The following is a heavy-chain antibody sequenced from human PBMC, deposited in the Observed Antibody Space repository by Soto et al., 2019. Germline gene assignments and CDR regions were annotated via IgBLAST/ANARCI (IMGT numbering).Heavy chain of an antibody. CDR1: GYTFTNYG. Sequence: QVQLVQSGAEVKEPGASVKVSCKASGYTFTNYGITWVRQAPGQGLEWMGWISADNGNANYAQKLQGRLSMTTDTSTNTAYMELRSLTYDDLAVYYCARERTGVAFGYFQYWGQGSLVTVSS. J-gene: IGHJ1*01. CDR2: ISADNGNA. V-gene: IGHV1-18*03. D-gene: IGHD3-3*01. CDR3: ARERTGVAFGYFQY.